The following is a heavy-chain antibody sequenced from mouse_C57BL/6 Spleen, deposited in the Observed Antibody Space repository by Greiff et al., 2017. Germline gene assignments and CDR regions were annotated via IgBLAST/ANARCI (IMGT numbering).Heavy chain of an antibody. Sequence: QVQLQQSGAELVRPGTSVKVSCKASGYAFTNYLIEWVKQRPGQGLEWIGVINPGSGGTNYNEKFKGKETLTADKSSSTAYMQLSSLTSEDSAVYFCARSGEKKLRRRYFDYWGQGTTLTVSA. CDR2: INPGSGGT. V-gene: IGHV1-54*01. J-gene: IGHJ2*01. CDR1: GYAFTNYL. CDR3: ARSGEKKLRRRYFDY. D-gene: IGHD3-1*01.